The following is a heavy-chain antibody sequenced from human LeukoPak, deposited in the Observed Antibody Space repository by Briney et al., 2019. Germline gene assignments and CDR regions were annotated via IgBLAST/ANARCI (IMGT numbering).Heavy chain of an antibody. CDR1: GGSISSGSYY. CDR3: ARLHQSGTTDY. V-gene: IGHV4-61*02. Sequence: PSQTLSLTCTVSGGSISSGSYYWSWIRQPAGKGLEWIGRIYSRGSTNYNPSLKSRVTISVDTSKNQFSLRLSSVTAADTALYYCARLHQSGTTDYWGQGILVTVSS. D-gene: IGHD1-1*01. J-gene: IGHJ4*02. CDR2: IYSRGST.